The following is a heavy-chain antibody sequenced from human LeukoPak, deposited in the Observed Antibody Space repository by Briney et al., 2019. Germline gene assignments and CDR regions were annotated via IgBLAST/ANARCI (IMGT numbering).Heavy chain of an antibody. J-gene: IGHJ4*02. CDR3: ARDHKSMVRGIITYYFDY. Sequence: GGSLRLSCAASGFTLRSYTMNWVRQAPGKGLEWVAVISYDGNDKYYPDSVKARFTISRDTSKNTLYLQMNSLRAEDTAVYYCARDHKSMVRGIITYYFDYWGQGTLVTVSS. V-gene: IGHV3-30-3*01. CDR1: GFTLRSYT. D-gene: IGHD3-10*01. CDR2: ISYDGNDK.